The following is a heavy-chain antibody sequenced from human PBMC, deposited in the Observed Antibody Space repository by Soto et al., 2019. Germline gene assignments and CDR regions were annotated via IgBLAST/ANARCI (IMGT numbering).Heavy chain of an antibody. Sequence: SVKVSCKASGGTFSSYAISWVRQAPGHGLEWMGGIIPIFGTANYAQKFQGRVTITADKSTSTAYMELSSLRSEDTAVYYCARTVVPAAMLYYYGMDVWGQGTTVTVSS. D-gene: IGHD2-2*01. V-gene: IGHV1-69*06. CDR2: IIPIFGTA. CDR1: GGTFSSYA. CDR3: ARTVVPAAMLYYYGMDV. J-gene: IGHJ6*02.